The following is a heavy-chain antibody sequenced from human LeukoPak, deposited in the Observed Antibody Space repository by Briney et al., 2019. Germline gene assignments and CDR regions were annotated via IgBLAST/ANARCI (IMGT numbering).Heavy chain of an antibody. Sequence: SETLSLTCTVSGGSISSYHWSWIRQPPGKGLEWIGYIYYSGSTNYNPSLKSRVTISVDTSKNQFSLKLSSVTAADTAVYYCARVTALGAFDIWGQGTMVTVSS. J-gene: IGHJ3*02. CDR3: ARVTALGAFDI. D-gene: IGHD6-25*01. CDR1: GGSISSYH. V-gene: IGHV4-59*01. CDR2: IYYSGST.